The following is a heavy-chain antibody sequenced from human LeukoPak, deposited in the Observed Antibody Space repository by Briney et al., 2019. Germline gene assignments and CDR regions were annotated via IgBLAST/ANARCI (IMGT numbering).Heavy chain of an antibody. CDR2: ISSSSSYI. Sequence: PGGSLRLSCAASGFTFISYTMNWVRQAPGKGLERVSSISSSSSYIYYADSIKGRFTISRDNAKNSLFLQMNGLRAEDTAVYYCARVAGTTWFDPWGQGTLVTVSS. CDR3: ARVAGTTWFDP. V-gene: IGHV3-21*01. D-gene: IGHD1-7*01. CDR1: GFTFISYT. J-gene: IGHJ5*02.